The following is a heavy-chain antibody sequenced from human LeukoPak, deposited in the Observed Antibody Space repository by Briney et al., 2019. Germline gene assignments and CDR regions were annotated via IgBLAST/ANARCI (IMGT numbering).Heavy chain of an antibody. J-gene: IGHJ4*02. CDR3: ARLVPASMGGIPSDY. CDR1: GYTFTGSY. D-gene: IGHD2-2*01. Sequence: ASVKVSCKASGYTFTGSYMHWVRQAPGQGLEWMGRINPNSGGTNYAQKFQGRVTMTRDTSISTAYMELSRLRSDDTAVYYCARLVPASMGGIPSDYWGQGTLVTVSS. CDR2: INPNSGGT. V-gene: IGHV1-2*06.